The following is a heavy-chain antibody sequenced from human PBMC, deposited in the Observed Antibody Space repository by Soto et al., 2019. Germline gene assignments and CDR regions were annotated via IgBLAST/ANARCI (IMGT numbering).Heavy chain of an antibody. CDR2: IDWDDDK. CDR1: GFSLSTSGMC. Sequence: SGPTLVNPTQTLTLTCTFSGFSLSTSGMCVSWIRQPPGKALEWLALIDWDDDKYHSTSLKTRLTISKDTSKNQVVLTMTNMDPVDTATYYCARMVRGVMGHDGFDIWGQGTMVTVSS. V-gene: IGHV2-70*01. J-gene: IGHJ3*02. D-gene: IGHD3-10*01. CDR3: ARMVRGVMGHDGFDI.